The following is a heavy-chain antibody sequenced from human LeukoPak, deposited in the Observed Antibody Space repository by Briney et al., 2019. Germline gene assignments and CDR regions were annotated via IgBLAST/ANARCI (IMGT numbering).Heavy chain of an antibody. CDR3: ARDLIAAAGTHYYGMDV. CDR1: GYTFTSYD. Sequence: GASVKVSCKASGYTFTSYDINWVRQATGQGLEWMGWMNPNSGNTGYAQKFQGRVTMTRNTSISTAYMELSSLRSEDTAVYYCARDLIAAAGTHYYGMDVWGQGTTVTVSS. CDR2: MNPNSGNT. V-gene: IGHV1-8*01. D-gene: IGHD6-13*01. J-gene: IGHJ6*02.